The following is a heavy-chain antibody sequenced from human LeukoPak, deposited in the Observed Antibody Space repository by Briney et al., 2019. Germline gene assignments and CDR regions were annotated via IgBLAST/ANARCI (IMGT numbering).Heavy chain of an antibody. CDR2: IKQDGSEK. V-gene: IGHV3-7*05. CDR1: GFTFSSYW. Sequence: PGGSLRLSCAASGFTFSSYWMSWVRQAPGKGLEWVANIKQDGSEKYYVDSVKGRFTISRDNAKNSLYLQTNSLRAEDTAVYYCARDPTLRNGQQLVRDAFDIWGQGTMVTVSS. D-gene: IGHD6-13*01. CDR3: ARDPTLRNGQQLVRDAFDI. J-gene: IGHJ3*02.